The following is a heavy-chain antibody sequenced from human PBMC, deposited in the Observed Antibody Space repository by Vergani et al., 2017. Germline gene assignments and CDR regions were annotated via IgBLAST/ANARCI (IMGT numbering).Heavy chain of an antibody. CDR2: IYYSGST. CDR1: GGSVSSGSYY. CDR3: ARGEWYYDSSGYYFTPFDY. J-gene: IGHJ4*02. D-gene: IGHD3-22*01. V-gene: IGHV4-61*01. Sequence: QVQLQQWGAGLVKPSETLSLTCTVSGGSVSSGSYYWSWIRQPPGKGLEWIGYIYYSGSTNYNPSLKSRVTISVDTSKNQFTLKLSSVTAADTAVYYCARGEWYYDSSGYYFTPFDYWGQGTLVTVSS.